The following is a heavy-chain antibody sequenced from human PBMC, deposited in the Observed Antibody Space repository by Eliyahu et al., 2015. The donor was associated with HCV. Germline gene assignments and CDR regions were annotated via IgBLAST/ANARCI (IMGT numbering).Heavy chain of an antibody. V-gene: IGHV3-23*01. D-gene: IGHD3-10*01. J-gene: IGHJ6*02. CDR1: GFTFXSFA. Sequence: EVQLLESGGGLVQPGGSLRLSCAPXGFTFXSFAMSWVRQAPGKGLXWGSTINGGGGATYYTDSVKGRFTISRDNSKNTLYLQMNSLRTEDTAVYYCAKGRDDSEYYYYGMDVWGQGTTVTVS. CDR2: INGGGGAT. CDR3: AKGRDDSEYYYYGMDV.